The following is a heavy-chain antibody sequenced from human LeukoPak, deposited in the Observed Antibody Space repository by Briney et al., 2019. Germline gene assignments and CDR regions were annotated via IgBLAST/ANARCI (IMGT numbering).Heavy chain of an antibody. D-gene: IGHD3-22*01. Sequence: PSETLSLTCTVAGGSISSYYWSWIRQPPGKGLEWIGYIYYSGNTNYNPSLKSRVTISVDTSKNQFPLKLSSVTAADTAVYYCARGGYDSSGYYRSPYYFDYWGQGTLVTVSS. CDR1: GGSISSYY. J-gene: IGHJ4*02. CDR2: IYYSGNT. CDR3: ARGGYDSSGYYRSPYYFDY. V-gene: IGHV4-59*01.